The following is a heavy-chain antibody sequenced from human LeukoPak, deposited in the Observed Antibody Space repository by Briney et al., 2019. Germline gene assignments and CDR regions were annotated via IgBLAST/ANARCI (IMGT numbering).Heavy chain of an antibody. CDR3: ARDSNAGTTVFWFDP. V-gene: IGHV4-30-2*01. Sequence: KSSETLSLTCTVSGGSISSGGYYWSWIRQPPGKGLEWIGYIYHSGSTYYNPSLKSRVTISVDRSKNQFSLKLSSVTAADTAVYYCARDSNAGTTVFWFDPWGQGTTGTVSS. CDR1: GGSISSGGYY. J-gene: IGHJ5*02. D-gene: IGHD1-7*01. CDR2: IYHSGST.